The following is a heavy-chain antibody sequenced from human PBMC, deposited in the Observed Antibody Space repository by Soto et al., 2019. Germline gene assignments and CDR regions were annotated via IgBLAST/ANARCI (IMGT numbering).Heavy chain of an antibody. J-gene: IGHJ4*02. Sequence: PGGSLRLSCAASGFSFSVSALHWVRQASGKGLEWVGRIRSKGNNYATAYTASVKGRFTISRDDSKNTVYLQMNSLKIDDTAVYYCTARRDWTAVDPLEYWGLGTLVTVSS. CDR2: IRSKGNNYAT. CDR1: GFSFSVSA. CDR3: TARRDWTAVDPLEY. D-gene: IGHD5-18*01. V-gene: IGHV3-73*01.